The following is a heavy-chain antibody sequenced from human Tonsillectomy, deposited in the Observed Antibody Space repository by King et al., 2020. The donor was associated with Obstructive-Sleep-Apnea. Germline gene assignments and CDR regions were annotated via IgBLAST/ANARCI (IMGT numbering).Heavy chain of an antibody. Sequence: VQLVESGGGLVQPGGSLRLSCAASGFTFSSYSMNWFRQAPGKGLGWGSYISSSSSTIYYADLVKGRLTITRDNAKNSRYLQMNSLRAEDTAVYYCAREVSCSCTSCYLNWFDPWGQGTLVTVSS. CDR2: ISSSSSTI. CDR3: AREVSCSCTSCYLNWFDP. V-gene: IGHV3-48*04. CDR1: GFTFSSYS. D-gene: IGHD2-2*01. J-gene: IGHJ5*02.